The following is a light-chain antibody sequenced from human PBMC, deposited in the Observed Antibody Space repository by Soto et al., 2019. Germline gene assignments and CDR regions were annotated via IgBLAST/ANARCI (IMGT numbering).Light chain of an antibody. V-gene: IGKV1-39*01. CDR2: AAS. J-gene: IGKJ1*01. Sequence: ITYRASQSISNYFTWYQQKPGNVTKVLIYAASSLQSGVPSMFSGSGTGTDFTLTFSSLPAADFATYYCHHSHNTQRTFGQGPKVDIK. CDR1: QSISNY. CDR3: HHSHNTQRT.